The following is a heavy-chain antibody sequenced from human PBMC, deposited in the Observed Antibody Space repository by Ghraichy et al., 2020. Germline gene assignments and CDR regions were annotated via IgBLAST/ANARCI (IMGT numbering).Heavy chain of an antibody. D-gene: IGHD2-2*02. CDR3: ARVDPATAVPGHFDY. CDR1: GFTFSRYE. CDR2: ISNSGRTE. V-gene: IGHV3-48*03. Sequence: GGSLRLSCAVSGFTFSRYEMNWVRQAPGKGLEWVSYISNSGRTEYYADSVKGRFTISRVNAKNSLYLQMNSLRAEDTAVYYCARVDPATAVPGHFDYWGQGTLVTVSS. J-gene: IGHJ4*02.